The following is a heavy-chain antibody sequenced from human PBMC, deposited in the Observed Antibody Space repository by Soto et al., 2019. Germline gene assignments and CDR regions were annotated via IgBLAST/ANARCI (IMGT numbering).Heavy chain of an antibody. J-gene: IGHJ6*02. CDR1: RFTFSSYA. V-gene: IGHV3-23*01. CDR2: ISGSGDST. D-gene: IGHD1-26*01. CDR3: ASGRGRSFYYGMDV. Sequence: EVQLLESGGGLVQPGGSLRLSCAASRFTFSSYAMTWVRQAPGKGLEWVSAISGSGDSTYYAGSVKGRFTISRDNSKNKLYLQMNSLRAEDTAVDYCASGRGRSFYYGMDVWGQGTTVTVSS.